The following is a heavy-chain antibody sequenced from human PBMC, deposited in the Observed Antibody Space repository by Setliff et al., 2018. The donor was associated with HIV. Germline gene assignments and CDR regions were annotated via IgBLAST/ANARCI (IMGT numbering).Heavy chain of an antibody. CDR2: ISPDGSSI. V-gene: IGHV3-74*01. CDR3: ASGSGCYDY. D-gene: IGHD1-26*01. CDR1: GFTFSSNW. J-gene: IGHJ4*02. Sequence: AGGSLRLSCAASGFTFSSNWMHWVRQVPGKGLVWVSRISPDGSSISYADSVKGRFTISRDNAKNTLYLQMNSLRAEDTAVYYCASGSGCYDYWGQGNMVTVSS.